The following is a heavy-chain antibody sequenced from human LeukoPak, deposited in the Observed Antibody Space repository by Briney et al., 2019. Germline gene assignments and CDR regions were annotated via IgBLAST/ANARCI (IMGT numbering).Heavy chain of an antibody. D-gene: IGHD2-15*01. J-gene: IGHJ3*01. Sequence: GGSLRLSCAASGFTFNNHDMHWVRQAPGKGLEWVAGISYDGRNKYYADSVKGRFTISRDNSKNTLNLQVNSLRTEDTAVYYCAKPRDIDSWAFDVWGQGTMVTVS. CDR1: GFTFNNHD. CDR3: AKPRDIDSWAFDV. CDR2: ISYDGRNK. V-gene: IGHV3-30*18.